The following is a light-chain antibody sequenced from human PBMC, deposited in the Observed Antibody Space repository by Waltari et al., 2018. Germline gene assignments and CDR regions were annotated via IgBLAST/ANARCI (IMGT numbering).Light chain of an antibody. V-gene: IGLV3-19*01. J-gene: IGLJ2*01. Sequence: SSELTQDPAVSVALGQTVTITCEGYSPGPYYANWYQQKPGQAPLLVVYGKDIRPSGIPDRFSGSSSGNTASLTITGAQAEDEADYYCNSRDSSGYHVLFGGGTKLTVL. CDR1: SPGPYY. CDR2: GKD. CDR3: NSRDSSGYHVL.